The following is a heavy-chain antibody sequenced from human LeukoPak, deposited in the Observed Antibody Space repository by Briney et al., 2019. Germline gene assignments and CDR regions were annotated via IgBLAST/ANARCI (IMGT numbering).Heavy chain of an antibody. Sequence: SETLSLTCAVYGGSLSGYYWSWIRQPPGKGREGMGEINQSGGTNYNPSLKGRVHISVETSKNQFALRSDYGTAADTAVYYCASPRGWSPIDYWGQGTLVTVSS. CDR2: INQSGGT. CDR1: GGSLSGYY. D-gene: IGHD6-19*01. V-gene: IGHV4-34*01. CDR3: ASPRGWSPIDY. J-gene: IGHJ4*02.